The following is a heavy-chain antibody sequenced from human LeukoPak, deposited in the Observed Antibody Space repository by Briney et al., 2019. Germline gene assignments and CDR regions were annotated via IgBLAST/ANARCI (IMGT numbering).Heavy chain of an antibody. Sequence: PGGSLRLSCAASGFTFSSYAMHWVRQAPGKGLEWVAVISCDGSNKYYADSVKGRFTISRDNSKNTLYLQMNSLRAEDTAVYYCAREGRKDTRIQLWTTVPVHFDYWGQGTLVTVSS. CDR2: ISCDGSNK. J-gene: IGHJ4*02. CDR1: GFTFSSYA. D-gene: IGHD5-18*01. V-gene: IGHV3-30-3*01. CDR3: AREGRKDTRIQLWTTVPVHFDY.